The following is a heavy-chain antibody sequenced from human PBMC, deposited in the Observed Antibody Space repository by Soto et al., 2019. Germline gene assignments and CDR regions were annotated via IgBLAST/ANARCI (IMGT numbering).Heavy chain of an antibody. CDR2: IYYSGST. V-gene: IGHV4-59*01. J-gene: IGHJ4*02. Sequence: PLGTLSLTCTVSGGSISSYYWSWIRQPPGKGLEWIGYIYYSGSTNYNPSLKSRVTISVDTSKNQFSLKLSSVTAADTAVYYCARAGSSWEYYFDYWGQGTLVTVSS. CDR3: ARAGSSWEYYFDY. CDR1: GGSISSYY. D-gene: IGHD6-13*01.